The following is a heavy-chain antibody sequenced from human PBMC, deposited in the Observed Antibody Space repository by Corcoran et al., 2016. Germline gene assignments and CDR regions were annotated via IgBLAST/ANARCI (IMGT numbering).Heavy chain of an antibody. D-gene: IGHD1-26*01. CDR2: IWYDGSNK. CDR3: ARDGLWAGVGAFDI. V-gene: IGHV3-33*01. Sequence: QVQLVESGGGVVQPGRSLRLSCAASGFTFSSYGMHWVRQAPGKGLEWVAVIWYDGSNKYYADSVKGRFTISRDNSKNTLYLQMNSLRAEDTAVYYCARDGLWAGVGAFDIWGQGTMVTVSS. CDR1: GFTFSSYG. J-gene: IGHJ3*02.